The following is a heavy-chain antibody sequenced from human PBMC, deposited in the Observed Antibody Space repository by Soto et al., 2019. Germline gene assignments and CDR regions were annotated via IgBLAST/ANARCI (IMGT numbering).Heavy chain of an antibody. CDR2: IFPSDSDT. CDR3: ARKDKSGYFNWFDP. D-gene: IGHD3-22*01. CDR1: GYRFTSYW. V-gene: IGHV5-51*01. J-gene: IGHJ5*02. Sequence: PGESLKISCRTSGYRFTSYWIAWVRQMPGKGLEWMGIIFPSDSDTKYSPSFHGQVTISADRSTSTVFLQWASLKASDTAVYFCARKDKSGYFNWFDPWGQGTLVTVSS.